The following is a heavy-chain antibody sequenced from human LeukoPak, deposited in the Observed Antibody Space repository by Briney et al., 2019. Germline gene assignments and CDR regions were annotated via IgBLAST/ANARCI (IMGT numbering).Heavy chain of an antibody. CDR1: GGSISSYY. CDR2: IYYSGST. D-gene: IGHD4-17*01. CDR3: ARIDYDLFFDS. J-gene: IGHJ4*02. V-gene: IGHV4-59*01. Sequence: SETLCLTCAASGGSISSYYWSWIRQPPGKGLEWIGYIYYSGSTNYNPSLKSRVTISVDTSKNQFSLKLSSVTAADTAVYYCARIDYDLFFDSWGQGTLVTVSS.